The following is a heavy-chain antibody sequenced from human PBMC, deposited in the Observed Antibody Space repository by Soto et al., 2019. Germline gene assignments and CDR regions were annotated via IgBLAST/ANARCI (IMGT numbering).Heavy chain of an antibody. CDR1: GFTFSSYA. Sequence: EVQLLESGGGLVQPGGSLRLSCAASGFTFSSYAMRWVRQAPVKGLEWVSAISGSGDSTYYADSVKGRFTISRDNSKNTLYLQMNSLRAEDTAVSYCARRGSGSYYDYWGQGTLVTVSS. D-gene: IGHD1-26*01. CDR3: ARRGSGSYYDY. J-gene: IGHJ4*02. V-gene: IGHV3-23*01. CDR2: ISGSGDST.